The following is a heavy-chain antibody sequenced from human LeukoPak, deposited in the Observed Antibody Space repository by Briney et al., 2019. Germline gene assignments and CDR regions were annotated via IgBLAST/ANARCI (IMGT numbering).Heavy chain of an antibody. Sequence: SETLSLTCAVYGGSFSNYYWSWIRQPPGKGLELIGEINHSGRTNYNPSLMSRVTVSVDTSKKQFSLRLTSVTATDTAVYYCARRWNYGRNYYIDVWGKGAMVSVSS. J-gene: IGHJ6*03. V-gene: IGHV4-34*01. CDR3: ARRWNYGRNYYIDV. CDR1: GGSFSNYY. D-gene: IGHD1-7*01. CDR2: INHSGRT.